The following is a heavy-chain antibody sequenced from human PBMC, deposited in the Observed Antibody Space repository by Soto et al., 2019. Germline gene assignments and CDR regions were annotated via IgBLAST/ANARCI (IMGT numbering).Heavy chain of an antibody. D-gene: IGHD2-21*01. CDR1: GFTFSNYG. CDR3: ARGLHSIFDY. J-gene: IGHJ4*02. CDR2: IWYDGNNK. V-gene: IGHV3-33*01. Sequence: GGSLRLSCAASGFTFSNYGMHWVRQAPGKGLEWVAVIWYDGNNKYYADSVKGRFTISRDNSNNTLYVQMTSLRAEDTAVYYCARGLHSIFDYWGQGTLVTVSS.